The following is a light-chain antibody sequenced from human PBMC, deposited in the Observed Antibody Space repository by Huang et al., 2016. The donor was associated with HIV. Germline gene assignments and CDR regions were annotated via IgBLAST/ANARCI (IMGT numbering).Light chain of an antibody. CDR1: QSVDNN. Sequence: EIVMTQSPATLSLSPGESATLSCRASQSVDNNLAWYQKKPGQAPRLLIYPASTPATGIPARFSGSGSGTEFTLTISTLQSEDFAIYYCQQCNKWPLTFGGGTKVEIK. CDR3: QQCNKWPLT. J-gene: IGKJ4*01. V-gene: IGKV3-15*01. CDR2: PAS.